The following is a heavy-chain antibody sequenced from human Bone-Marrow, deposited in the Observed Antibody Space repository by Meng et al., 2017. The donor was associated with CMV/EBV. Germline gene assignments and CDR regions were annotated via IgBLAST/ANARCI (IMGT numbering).Heavy chain of an antibody. CDR2: INHRGST. CDR3: ARGSTSVTMIVVVFTAASLAYDS. V-gene: IGHV4-34*01. CDR1: GGSFSVYD. Sequence: GSLRLSCAVYGGSFSVYDWTWIRQSPGKGLEWIGEINHRGSTNYNPSLKSRLTISLDTSKNQFSLKLKSVTAADTAVYYCARGSTSVTMIVVVFTAASLAYDSWGQGTLVTVSS. J-gene: IGHJ4*02. D-gene: IGHD3-22*01.